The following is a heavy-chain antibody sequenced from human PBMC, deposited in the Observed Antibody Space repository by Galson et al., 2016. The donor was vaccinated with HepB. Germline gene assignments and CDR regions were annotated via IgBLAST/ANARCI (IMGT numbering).Heavy chain of an antibody. CDR2: ISWDGGST. D-gene: IGHD3-10*01. CDR3: VKDTYGSFDP. V-gene: IGHV3-43*01. CDR1: GFTFDDYT. Sequence: SLRLSCAASGFTFDDYTMHWVRQAPGKGLEWVSLISWDGGSTYYADSVMGRFTISRDNSKHTLHLQMNSLRAEDTAVYYCVKDTYGSFDPWGQGALVTVSS. J-gene: IGHJ5*02.